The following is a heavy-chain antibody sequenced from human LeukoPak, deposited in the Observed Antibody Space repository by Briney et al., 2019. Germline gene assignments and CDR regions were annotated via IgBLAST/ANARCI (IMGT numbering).Heavy chain of an antibody. CDR2: INPNSGGT. Sequence: ASVKVSCKASGYTFTGYYIHWVRQAPGQGLEWMGWINPNSGGTNYAQKFQGRVTMTRDTSISTAYMELSRLRSDDTAVYYSARVVYGVADFDYWGQGTLVTVSS. D-gene: IGHD5/OR15-5a*01. CDR3: ARVVYGVADFDY. J-gene: IGHJ4*02. V-gene: IGHV1-2*02. CDR1: GYTFTGYY.